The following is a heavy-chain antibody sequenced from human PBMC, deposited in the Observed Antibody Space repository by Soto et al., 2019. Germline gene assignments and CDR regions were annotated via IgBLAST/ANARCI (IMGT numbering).Heavy chain of an antibody. CDR2: TYYRSKWYN. J-gene: IGHJ6*02. V-gene: IGHV6-1*01. CDR3: ARAEGYCSGGSCRDYYYYYGMDV. D-gene: IGHD2-15*01. Sequence: SQTLSLTCAISGDSVSSNSAAWNWIRQSPSRGLEWLGRTYYRSKWYNDYAVSVKSRITINPDTSKNQFSLQLNSVTPEDTAVYYCARAEGYCSGGSCRDYYYYYGMDVWGQGTTVTVSS. CDR1: GDSVSSNSAA.